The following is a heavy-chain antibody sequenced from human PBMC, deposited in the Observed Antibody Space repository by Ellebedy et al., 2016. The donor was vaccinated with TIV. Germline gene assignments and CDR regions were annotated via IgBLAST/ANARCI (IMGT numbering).Heavy chain of an antibody. CDR3: AIRYSSGWSLDH. D-gene: IGHD6-19*01. CDR1: GYTFTSYY. V-gene: IGHV1-46*01. J-gene: IGHJ4*02. Sequence: ASVKVSCXASGYTFTSYYMHWVRQAPGQGLEWMGIINPSGGRTSYAQKFQGRVTMTRDTSTSTVYMELSSLRSEDTAVYYCAIRYSSGWSLDHWGQGTLVTVSS. CDR2: INPSGGRT.